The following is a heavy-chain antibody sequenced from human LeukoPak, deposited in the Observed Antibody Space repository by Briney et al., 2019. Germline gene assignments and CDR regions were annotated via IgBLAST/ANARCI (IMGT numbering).Heavy chain of an antibody. V-gene: IGHV1-46*01. CDR1: GYTFTSYY. J-gene: IGHJ1*01. CDR3: ARDQGPYDKRGYFQH. CDR2: INPSGGSA. D-gene: IGHD3-22*01. Sequence: ASVKVSCKASGYTFTSYYMHWVRQAPGQGLEWMGIINPSGGSASYAQKFQGRVTMTRDTSTSTVYMELSSLRSEDTAVYYCARDQGPYDKRGYFQHWGQGTLVTVSS.